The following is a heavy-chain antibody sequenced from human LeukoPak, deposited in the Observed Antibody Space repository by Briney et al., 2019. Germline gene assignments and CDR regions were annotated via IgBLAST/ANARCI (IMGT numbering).Heavy chain of an antibody. J-gene: IGHJ4*02. CDR3: ARDGSYGDFDY. Sequence: GGSLRLSCAASGFTFSSYSINWVRQAPGKGLEWVSSISSSSGYIYYADSVRGRFTISRDNAKNSLYLQMNSLRAEDTAVYYCARDGSYGDFDYWGQGTLVTVSS. CDR1: GFTFSSYS. V-gene: IGHV3-21*01. D-gene: IGHD3-10*01. CDR2: ISSSSGYI.